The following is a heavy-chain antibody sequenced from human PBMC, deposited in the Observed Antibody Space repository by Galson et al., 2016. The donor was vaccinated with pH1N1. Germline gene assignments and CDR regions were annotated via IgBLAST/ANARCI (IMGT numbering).Heavy chain of an antibody. J-gene: IGHJ6*03. CDR3: AMVPRGEFLYYMDV. Sequence: TVSGGSISSGGYYWSWIRQHPGKGLEWIGYIYYSGSTYYNPSLKSRVTISVDTSKNQFSLKLSSVTAADTAVYYCAMVPRGEFLYYMDVWGKGTTVTVSS. V-gene: IGHV4-31*02. CDR1: GGSISSGGYY. D-gene: IGHD3-16*01. CDR2: IYYSGST.